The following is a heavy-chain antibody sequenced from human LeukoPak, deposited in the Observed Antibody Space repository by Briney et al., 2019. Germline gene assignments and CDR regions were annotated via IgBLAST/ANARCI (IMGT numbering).Heavy chain of an antibody. D-gene: IGHD6-13*01. Sequence: GASVKVSCKASGYTFTSYYMYWVRQAPGQGLEWMEMINPSGDSTTYAQKFQGRVTMTRDASTSTVYMELSSLRSEDTAVYYCARDVGSSSWYFDYWGQGTLVTVSS. CDR2: INPSGDST. J-gene: IGHJ4*02. CDR3: ARDVGSSSWYFDY. V-gene: IGHV1-46*01. CDR1: GYTFTSYY.